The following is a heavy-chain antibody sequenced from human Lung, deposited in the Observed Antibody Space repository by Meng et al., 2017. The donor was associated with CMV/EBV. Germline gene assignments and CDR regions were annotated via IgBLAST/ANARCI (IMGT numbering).Heavy chain of an antibody. J-gene: IGHJ2*01. CDR2: IRSKANSDAT. D-gene: IGHD2-2*01. CDR3: TREYRAYCSSTSCYAKMSAFWYFDL. Sequence: VGKASGKGLEWVGRIRSKANSDATAYAASVKGRFTISRDDSKNTAYLQMNSLKTEDTAVYYCTREYRAYCSSTSCYAKMSAFWYFDLWGRGTLVTVSS. V-gene: IGHV3-73*01.